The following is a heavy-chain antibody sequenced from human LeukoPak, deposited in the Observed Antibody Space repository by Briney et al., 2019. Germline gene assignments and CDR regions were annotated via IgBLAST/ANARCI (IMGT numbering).Heavy chain of an antibody. CDR3: ARPSYYDSSGYYEFDY. CDR2: IIPIFGTA. V-gene: IGHV1-69*05. Sequence: AASVKVSCKASGGTFSSYAISWVRQAPGQGLEWMGRIIPIFGTANYAQKFQGRVTITTDESTSTAYMELSSLRSEDTAVYYCARPSYYDSSGYYEFDYWGQGTLVTVSS. CDR1: GGTFSSYA. D-gene: IGHD3-22*01. J-gene: IGHJ4*02.